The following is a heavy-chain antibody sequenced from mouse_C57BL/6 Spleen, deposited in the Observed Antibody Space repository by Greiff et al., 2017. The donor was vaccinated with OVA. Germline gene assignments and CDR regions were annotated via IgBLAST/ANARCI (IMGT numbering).Heavy chain of an antibody. CDR3: ARAYYGSSYGWFAY. Sequence: EVMLVESGGGLVKPGGSLKLSCAASGFTFSSYAMSWVRQTPEKRLEWVATISDGGSYTYYPDNVKGRFTISRDNAKNNLYLQMSHLKSEDTAMYYCARAYYGSSYGWFAYWGQGTLVTVSA. CDR1: GFTFSSYA. CDR2: ISDGGSYT. J-gene: IGHJ3*01. D-gene: IGHD1-1*01. V-gene: IGHV5-4*03.